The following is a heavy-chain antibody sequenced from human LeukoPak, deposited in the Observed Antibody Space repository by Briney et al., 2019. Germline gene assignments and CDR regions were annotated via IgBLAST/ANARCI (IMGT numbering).Heavy chain of an antibody. CDR2: IIPILGTA. D-gene: IGHD5-18*01. Sequence: GASVKVSCKASGGTFSSYAISWVRQAPGQGLEWMGGIIPILGTANYAQKFQGRVTITADESTSTAYMELSSLRSEDTAVYYCARSRGYSYASIDYWGQGTLVTVSS. V-gene: IGHV1-69*13. CDR1: GGTFSSYA. J-gene: IGHJ4*02. CDR3: ARSRGYSYASIDY.